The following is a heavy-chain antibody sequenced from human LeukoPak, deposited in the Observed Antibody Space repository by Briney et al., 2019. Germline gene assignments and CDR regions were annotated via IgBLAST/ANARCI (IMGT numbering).Heavy chain of an antibody. CDR3: ARNDYGDLLDY. Sequence: GGSLRLSCAASGFTFSSYWTSWVRQAPGEGLEWVANIKQDGSEKYYVDSVKGRFTISRDNAKNSLYLQMNSLRAEDTAVYYCARNDYGDLLDYWGQGTLVTVSS. CDR1: GFTFSSYW. D-gene: IGHD4-17*01. J-gene: IGHJ4*02. V-gene: IGHV3-7*01. CDR2: IKQDGSEK.